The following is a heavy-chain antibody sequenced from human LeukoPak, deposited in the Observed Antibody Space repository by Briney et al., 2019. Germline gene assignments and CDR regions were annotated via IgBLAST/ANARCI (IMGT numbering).Heavy chain of an antibody. J-gene: IGHJ4*02. CDR3: ASPLDCCGASSYFEVGY. CDR1: GFTFSDYA. V-gene: IGHV3-23*01. D-gene: IGHD2-15*01. CDR2: MSVSGGST. Sequence: GGSLRLSCAASGFTFSDYAMSCVRQAPGKGLEWVSAMSVSGGSTYYADSVQGRFTISRDNSKNTLYLQMNSLRVEDTAVYYCASPLDCCGASSYFEVGYWGQGTLVTVSS.